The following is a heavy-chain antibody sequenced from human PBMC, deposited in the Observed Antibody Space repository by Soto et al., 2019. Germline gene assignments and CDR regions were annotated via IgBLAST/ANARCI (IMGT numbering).Heavy chain of an antibody. Sequence: ASVNVSCKASGYTFTSYYINWVRQSTGQGREWMGWMNPNSGNTGYAQKFQGRVTMTRNTSISTAYMELSSLRSEDTAVYYCARGVVPAAISRYYYYGMDVWGQGTTVTVSS. CDR3: ARGVVPAAISRYYYYGMDV. CDR1: GYTFTSYY. V-gene: IGHV1-8*01. CDR2: MNPNSGNT. J-gene: IGHJ6*02. D-gene: IGHD2-2*01.